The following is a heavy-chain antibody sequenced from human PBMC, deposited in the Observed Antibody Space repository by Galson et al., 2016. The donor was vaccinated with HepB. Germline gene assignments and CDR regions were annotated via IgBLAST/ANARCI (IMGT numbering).Heavy chain of an antibody. CDR2: ISSSSATI. V-gene: IGHV3-48*04. CDR3: AKEEGWPVNWFDP. J-gene: IGHJ5*02. Sequence: SLRLSCAASGFSFSTYTMNWVRQAPGKGLEWVASISSSSATIYNVDSVKGRFAVSRDNAKDSVYLQMNSLRPEDTAIYYCAKEEGWPVNWFDPWGPGTLVIVSS. CDR1: GFSFSTYT. D-gene: IGHD2-15*01.